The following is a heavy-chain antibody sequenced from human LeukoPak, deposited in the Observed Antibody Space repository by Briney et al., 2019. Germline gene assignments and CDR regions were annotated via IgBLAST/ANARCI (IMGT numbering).Heavy chain of an antibody. J-gene: IGHJ4*02. CDR1: GFTFSSYA. V-gene: IGHV3-21*01. CDR3: AKDLVDY. CDR2: ISSSSSYI. Sequence: PGGSLRLSCAASGFTFSSYAMSWARQAPGKGLEWVSSISSSSSYIYYADSVKGRLTISRDNAKNSLYLQMNSLRAEDTAVYYCAKDLVDYWGQGTLVTVSS.